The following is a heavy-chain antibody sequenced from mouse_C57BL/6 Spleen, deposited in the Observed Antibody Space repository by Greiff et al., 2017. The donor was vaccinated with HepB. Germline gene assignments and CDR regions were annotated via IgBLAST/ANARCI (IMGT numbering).Heavy chain of an antibody. V-gene: IGHV5-12*01. Sequence: EVHLVESGGGLVQPGGSLKLSCAASGFTFSDYYMYWVRQTPEKRLEWVAYISNGGGSTYYPDTVKGRFTISRDNAKNTLYLQMSRLKSEDTAMYYCARGNHYAMDYWGQGTSVTVSS. CDR1: GFTFSDYY. CDR3: ARGNHYAMDY. CDR2: ISNGGGST. D-gene: IGHD2-1*01. J-gene: IGHJ4*01.